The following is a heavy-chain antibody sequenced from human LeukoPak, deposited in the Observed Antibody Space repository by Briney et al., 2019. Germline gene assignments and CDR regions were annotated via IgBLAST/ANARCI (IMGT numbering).Heavy chain of an antibody. J-gene: IGHJ6*02. Sequence: PGGSLRLSCAASGFTFSSYGMHWVRQAPGKGLEGVAVISYDGSNKYYADSVKGRFTISRDNSKNTLYLQMNSLRAEDTAVYYCAKDGGAYYDFWSGPYGMDVWGQGTTVTVSS. D-gene: IGHD3-3*01. CDR3: AKDGGAYYDFWSGPYGMDV. CDR1: GFTFSSYG. V-gene: IGHV3-30*18. CDR2: ISYDGSNK.